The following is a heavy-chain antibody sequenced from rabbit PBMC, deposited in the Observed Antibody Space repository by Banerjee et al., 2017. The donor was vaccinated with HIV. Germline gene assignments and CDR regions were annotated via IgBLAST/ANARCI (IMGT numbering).Heavy chain of an antibody. Sequence: QEQLVESGGGLVQPEGSLTLTCKASGFDFSSNAMCWVRQAPGKGPEWIACIYTGSGTTYYASWAKGRFTITRSTSLNTVTLQMTSLTAADTATYFCAREKFADDGGDGYPTGWFNLWGQGTLVTVS. CDR2: IYTGSGTT. V-gene: IGHV1S47*01. CDR1: GFDFSSNA. D-gene: IGHD6-1*01. CDR3: AREKFADDGGDGYPTGWFNL. J-gene: IGHJ4*01.